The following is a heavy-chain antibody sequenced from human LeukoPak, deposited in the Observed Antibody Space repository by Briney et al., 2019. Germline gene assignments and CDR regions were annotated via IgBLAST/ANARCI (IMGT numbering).Heavy chain of an antibody. J-gene: IGHJ4*02. D-gene: IGHD5-18*01. CDR2: INPNSGGT. Sequence: ASVKVSCKASGYTFTGYYMHWVRQAPGQGIEWMGRINPNSGGTNYAQKFQGRVTMTRDTSISTAYMELSRLRSDDTAVYYCARSGYSYGYLGYYFDYWGQGTLVTVSS. CDR3: ARSGYSYGYLGYYFDY. V-gene: IGHV1-2*06. CDR1: GYTFTGYY.